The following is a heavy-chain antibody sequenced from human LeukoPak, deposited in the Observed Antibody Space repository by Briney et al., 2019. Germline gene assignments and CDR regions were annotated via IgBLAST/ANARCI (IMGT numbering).Heavy chain of an antibody. Sequence: ASVKVSCKVSGYTLTELSMHWVRQAPGKGLEWMGGFDPEDGETIYAQKFQGRVTVTEDTSTDTAYMELSSLRSEDTAVYYCATADYYGSGSYPRDWGQGTLVTVSS. CDR2: FDPEDGET. D-gene: IGHD3-10*01. V-gene: IGHV1-24*01. J-gene: IGHJ4*02. CDR3: ATADYYGSGSYPRD. CDR1: GYTLTELS.